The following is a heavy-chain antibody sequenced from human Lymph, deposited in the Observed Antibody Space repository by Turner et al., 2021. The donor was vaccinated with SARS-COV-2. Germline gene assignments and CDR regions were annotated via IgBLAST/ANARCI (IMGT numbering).Heavy chain of an antibody. CDR1: GFTFSSYS. V-gene: IGHV3-21*01. Sequence: EVQLVESGGGLVMPGGSLRLSCAASGFTFSSYSMNWVRQAPGKGLEWVSSISSSSSYIYYADSMKGRFTIARDNAKNSLYMQMNSMRAEDTAVYYCARRDYGDYGTVYFDYWGQGTLVTVSS. J-gene: IGHJ4*02. CDR2: ISSSSSYI. CDR3: ARRDYGDYGTVYFDY. D-gene: IGHD4-17*01.